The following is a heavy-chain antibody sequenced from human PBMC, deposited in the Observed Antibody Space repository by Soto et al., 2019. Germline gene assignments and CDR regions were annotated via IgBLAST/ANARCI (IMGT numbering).Heavy chain of an antibody. J-gene: IGHJ6*02. CDR1: GGSISSSSYY. Sequence: QLQLQESGPGLVKPSETLSLTCTVSGGSISSSSYYWGWIRQPPGKGLEWIGSIYYSGSTYYNPSLKSRVTISVDTSKNQFSLKLSSVTAADTAVYYCARHDPEYQLLQYYYYGMDVWGQGTTVTVSS. V-gene: IGHV4-39*01. CDR2: IYYSGST. D-gene: IGHD2-2*01. CDR3: ARHDPEYQLLQYYYYGMDV.